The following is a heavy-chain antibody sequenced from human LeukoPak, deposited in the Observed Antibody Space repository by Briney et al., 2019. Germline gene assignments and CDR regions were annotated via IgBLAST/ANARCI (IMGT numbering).Heavy chain of an antibody. Sequence: QPGRSLRLSCVASGFTFSSYTLHWVRQAPSKGLEWVAVISYDGSSKYYADSVQGRFTISRDNSNNTLYLEMNSLRAEDTAVYYCARVSTSGWSKPSEYWGQGTLVTVSS. CDR3: ARVSTSGWSKPSEY. J-gene: IGHJ4*02. D-gene: IGHD6-19*01. V-gene: IGHV3-30*04. CDR2: ISYDGSSK. CDR1: GFTFSSYT.